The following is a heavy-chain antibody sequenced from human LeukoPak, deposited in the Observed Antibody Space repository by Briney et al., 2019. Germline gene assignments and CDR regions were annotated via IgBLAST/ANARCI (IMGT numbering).Heavy chain of an antibody. J-gene: IGHJ4*02. V-gene: IGHV1-46*01. CDR1: GYTFTSYY. CDR3: ARAQREQQRSYYFDY. Sequence: ASVKVSCKASGYTFTSYYMHWVRQAPGQGLEWMGIINPSGGSTSYAQKFQGRVTMTRNTSISTAYMELSSLRSEDTAVYYCARAQREQQRSYYFDYWGQGTLVTVSS. D-gene: IGHD6-13*01. CDR2: INPSGGST.